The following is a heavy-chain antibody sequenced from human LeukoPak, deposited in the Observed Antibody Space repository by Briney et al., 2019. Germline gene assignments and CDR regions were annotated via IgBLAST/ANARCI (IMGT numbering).Heavy chain of an antibody. CDR2: IYYSGST. CDR1: GGSISSSSYY. D-gene: IGHD2-8*01. J-gene: IGHJ5*02. V-gene: IGHV4-39*01. Sequence: SETLSLICTVSGGSISSSSYYWVWIRQPPVKGLEWIGSIYYSGSTYYNPSLKSRVTISVDTSKNQFSLKLSSVTAADTAVYYCARGMGWFDPWGQGTLVTVSS. CDR3: ARGMGWFDP.